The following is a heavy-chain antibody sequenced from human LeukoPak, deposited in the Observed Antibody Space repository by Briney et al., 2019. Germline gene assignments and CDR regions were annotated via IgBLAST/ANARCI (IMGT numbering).Heavy chain of an antibody. V-gene: IGHV5-51*01. J-gene: IGHJ3*02. D-gene: IGHD2-2*01. Sequence: GESLKISCKGSGYSFTSYWIGWVRQTPGKGLEWMGIIYPGDSDTRYSPSFQGQVTISADKSISTAYLQWSSLKASDTAMYYCARPVVPAANAFDIWGQGTMVTVSS. CDR2: IYPGDSDT. CDR3: ARPVVPAANAFDI. CDR1: GYSFTSYW.